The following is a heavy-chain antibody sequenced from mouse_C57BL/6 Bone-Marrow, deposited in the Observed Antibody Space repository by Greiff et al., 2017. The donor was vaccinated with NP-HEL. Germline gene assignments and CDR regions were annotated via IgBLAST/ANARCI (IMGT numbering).Heavy chain of an antibody. CDR1: GYTFTSYW. CDR3: ARWDYDYDGGYAMDY. V-gene: IGHV1-64*01. J-gene: IGHJ4*01. Sequence: QVQLKQPGAELVKPGASVKLSCKASGYTFTSYWMHWVKQRPGQGLEWIGMIHPNSGSTNYNEKFKSKATLTVDKSSSTAYMQLSSLTSEDSAVYYCARWDYDYDGGYAMDYWGQGTSVTVSS. CDR2: IHPNSGST. D-gene: IGHD2-4*01.